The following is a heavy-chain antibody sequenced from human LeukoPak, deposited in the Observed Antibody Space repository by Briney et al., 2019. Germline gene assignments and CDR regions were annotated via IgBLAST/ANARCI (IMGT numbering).Heavy chain of an antibody. J-gene: IGHJ4*02. CDR1: GYTFNSYG. V-gene: IGHV1-18*01. CDR3: ARVDDSSLDY. D-gene: IGHD3-22*01. CDR2: ISAQYGHT. Sequence: ASVKVSCKASGYTFNSYGITWVRQAPGQGLEWMGWISAQYGHTSYAQKFEGRVTMTTDTSTNTVYLELGSLKSDDTAVYYCARVDDSSLDYWGQGTLVAVSS.